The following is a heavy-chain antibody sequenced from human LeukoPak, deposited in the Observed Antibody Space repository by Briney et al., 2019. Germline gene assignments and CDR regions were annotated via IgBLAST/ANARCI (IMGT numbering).Heavy chain of an antibody. Sequence: PGGSLRLSCAASGFTFSSFWMHWVRQAPGKGLVWVSRINIDGNRTSYADSVKGRFTISRDNAKNTLYLQMNSLRVEDTAVYYCARKPAPADWGQGTLVTVSS. D-gene: IGHD6-25*01. CDR1: GFTFSSFW. J-gene: IGHJ4*02. CDR2: INIDGNRT. V-gene: IGHV3-74*01. CDR3: ARKPAPAD.